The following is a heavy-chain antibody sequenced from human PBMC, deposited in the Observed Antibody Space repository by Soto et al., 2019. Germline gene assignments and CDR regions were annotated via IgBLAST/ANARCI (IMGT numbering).Heavy chain of an antibody. J-gene: IGHJ4*02. Sequence: PGGSLRLSCAASGFTFSSYTMNWVRQAPGKGLEWVSTFVGSTGSTFYADSVKGRFTISRDDSKNTLFLKMNSLGPEDRAFFYCANRHTPGATPATYFDYGGQGTLVTVSS. CDR2: FVGSTGST. CDR1: GFTFSSYT. V-gene: IGHV3-23*01. D-gene: IGHD7-27*01. CDR3: ANRHTPGATPATYFDY.